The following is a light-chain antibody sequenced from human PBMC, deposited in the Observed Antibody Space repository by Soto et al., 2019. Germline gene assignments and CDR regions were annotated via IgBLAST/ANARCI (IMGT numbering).Light chain of an antibody. CDR1: QRISSN. CDR3: QQYNNWPQT. V-gene: IGKV3-15*01. Sequence: EIVMTQSPATLSVSPGERATLYCKASQRISSNLAWYQQKPGQPPRLLIYGASTRASGIPARFSGSGSGTEFTLTISSLQSEDFAVYYCQQYNNWPQTFGQGTKV. J-gene: IGKJ1*01. CDR2: GAS.